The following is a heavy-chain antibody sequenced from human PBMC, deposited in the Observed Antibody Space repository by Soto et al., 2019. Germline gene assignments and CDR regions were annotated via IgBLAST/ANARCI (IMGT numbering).Heavy chain of an antibody. Sequence: PGESLKISCNGSGYTFYSYWIALVRQVPGKGLEWMGIIYPGDSDTRYSPSFQGQVTISADKSINTAYLQWSSLKASDTAMYYCASPHGNSYGFGFDIWGQGTMVTVSS. J-gene: IGHJ3*02. CDR2: IYPGDSDT. V-gene: IGHV5-51*01. D-gene: IGHD4-17*01. CDR1: GYTFYSYW. CDR3: ASPHGNSYGFGFDI.